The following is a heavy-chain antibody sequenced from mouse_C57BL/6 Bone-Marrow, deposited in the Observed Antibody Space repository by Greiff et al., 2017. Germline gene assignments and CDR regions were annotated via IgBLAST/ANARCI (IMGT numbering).Heavy chain of an antibody. V-gene: IGHV1-26*01. Sequence: VQLQQSGPELVKPGASVKISCKASGYTFTDYYMNWVKQSHGKSLEWIGDINPNNGGTSYNQKFKGKATLTVDKSSSTAYMELRSLTSEDSAVYYCAKDPGSQYYFDYWGRGTTLTVSS. D-gene: IGHD1-1*01. CDR2: INPNNGGT. J-gene: IGHJ2*01. CDR3: AKDPGSQYYFDY. CDR1: GYTFTDYY.